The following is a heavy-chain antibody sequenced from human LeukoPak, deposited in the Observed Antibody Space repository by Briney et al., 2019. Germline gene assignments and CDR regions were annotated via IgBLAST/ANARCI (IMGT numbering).Heavy chain of an antibody. CDR2: INWNGGST. D-gene: IGHD6-13*01. CDR3: ARVDQQLSFSDYFDN. V-gene: IGHV3-20*04. CDR1: GFTFDDYG. J-gene: IGHJ4*02. Sequence: PGGSLRLSCAASGFTFDDYGMSWVRQAPGKGLEWVSGINWNGGSTGYADSVEGRFTFSRDNAKNSLYLQMNSLRAEDTALYYCARVDQQLSFSDYFDNWGQGTLVTVSS.